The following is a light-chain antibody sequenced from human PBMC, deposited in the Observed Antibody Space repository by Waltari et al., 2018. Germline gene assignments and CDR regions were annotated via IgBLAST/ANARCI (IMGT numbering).Light chain of an antibody. Sequence: EIVLTQSPGTLSLSPGERATLSCRASQSLSSTYLAWYQQKPGQAPRLLIYGASSRATGIPVRFSGSGSGTDFTLSISRLEPEDSAVYYCQQYGRSPYTFGQGTKLEIK. J-gene: IGKJ2*01. CDR3: QQYGRSPYT. CDR1: QSLSSTY. V-gene: IGKV3-20*01. CDR2: GAS.